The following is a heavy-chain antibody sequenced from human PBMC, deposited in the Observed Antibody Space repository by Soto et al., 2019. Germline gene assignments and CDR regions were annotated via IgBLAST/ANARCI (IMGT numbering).Heavy chain of an antibody. Sequence: SETLSLTCAVYGGSFSGYYWSWIRQPPGKGLEWIGEINHSGSTNYNPSLKSRVTISVDTSKNQFSLKLSSVTAADTAVYYCARGGFSIRPLDYWGQGTLVTVSS. V-gene: IGHV4-34*01. CDR1: GGSFSGYY. CDR2: INHSGST. CDR3: ARGGFSIRPLDY. J-gene: IGHJ4*02. D-gene: IGHD2-21*01.